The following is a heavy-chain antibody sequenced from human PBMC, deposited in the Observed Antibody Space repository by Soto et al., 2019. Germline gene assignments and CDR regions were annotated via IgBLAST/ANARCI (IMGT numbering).Heavy chain of an antibody. J-gene: IGHJ4*02. Sequence: GGSLRLSCAASGFTFSSYGMHWVRQAPGKGLEWVAVIWYDGSNKYYADSVKGRFTISRDNSKNTLYLQMNSLRAEDTAVYYCARDGVVVAVAVSYFDYWGQGTLVTVSS. V-gene: IGHV3-33*01. CDR1: GFTFSSYG. CDR3: ARDGVVVAVAVSYFDY. CDR2: IWYDGSNK. D-gene: IGHD6-19*01.